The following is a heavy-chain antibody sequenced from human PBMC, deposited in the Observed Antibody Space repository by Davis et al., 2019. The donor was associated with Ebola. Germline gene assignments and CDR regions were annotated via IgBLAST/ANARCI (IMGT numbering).Heavy chain of an antibody. D-gene: IGHD2-2*02. CDR1: GGTLSSYA. CDR2: IIPIFGTA. V-gene: IGHV1-69*13. Sequence: AASVNVSCKASGGTLSSYAISWVRQAPGQGLEWMGGIIPIFGTANYAQKFQGRVTITADESTSTAYMGLGSLRAEDTAVYYCARDPGCSSTSCYTWSYYYGMDVWGQGTTVTVSS. J-gene: IGHJ6*02. CDR3: ARDPGCSSTSCYTWSYYYGMDV.